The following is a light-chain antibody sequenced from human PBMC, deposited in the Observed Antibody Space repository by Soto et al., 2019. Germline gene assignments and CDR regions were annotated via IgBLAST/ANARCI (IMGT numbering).Light chain of an antibody. J-gene: IGKJ1*01. Sequence: VHMTLSPSTLSSSVVDRVIMTCRASQSISSWLAWYQQKPGKAPKLLIYDASSLQSGVPSRFSGSGSGTEFTLTISSLQPDDFATYYCQQYNSYFWTFGQGTKVDIK. CDR3: QQYNSYFWT. CDR2: DAS. CDR1: QSISSW. V-gene: IGKV1-5*01.